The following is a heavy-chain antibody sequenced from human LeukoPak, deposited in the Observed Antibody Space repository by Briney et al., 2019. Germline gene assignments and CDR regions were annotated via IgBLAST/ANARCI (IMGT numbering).Heavy chain of an antibody. CDR3: ARDHTSGWLGY. CDR2: ITGSSASI. CDR1: GFSFSDYN. Sequence: PGGSLRLPCAASGFSFSDYNMHWVRQAPGKGPEWISYITGSSASIYYSDSVKGRFTISRDNAKNSLYLQMNSLRAEDTAVYYCARDHTSGWLGYWGQGTLVTVSS. J-gene: IGHJ4*02. V-gene: IGHV3-48*01. D-gene: IGHD6-19*01.